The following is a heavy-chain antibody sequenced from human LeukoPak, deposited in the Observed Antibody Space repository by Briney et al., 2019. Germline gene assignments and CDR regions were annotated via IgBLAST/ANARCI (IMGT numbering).Heavy chain of an antibody. CDR2: IYYSGST. J-gene: IGHJ4*02. V-gene: IGHV4-39*07. CDR1: GGSISGSSYY. CDR3: ARSQNYYGSGDY. D-gene: IGHD3-10*01. Sequence: SETLSLTCTVSGGSISGSSYYWGWIRQPPGKGLEWIGSIYYSGSTYYNPSLKSRVTISVDTSKNQFSLKLSSVTAADTAVYYCARSQNYYGSGDYWSQGTLVTVSS.